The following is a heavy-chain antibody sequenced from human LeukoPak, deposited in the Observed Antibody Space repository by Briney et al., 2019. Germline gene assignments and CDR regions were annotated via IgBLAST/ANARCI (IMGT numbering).Heavy chain of an antibody. CDR1: GGSISSGSYY. Sequence: SETLSFTCTVSGGSISSGSYYWSWIRQPAGKGLEWIGRIYTSGSTNYNPSLKSRVTISVDTSKNQFSLKLSSVTAADTAVYYCARGPYNRNYRNYYYMDVWGKGTTVTVSS. CDR3: ARGPYNRNYRNYYYMDV. CDR2: IYTSGST. D-gene: IGHD1-7*01. V-gene: IGHV4-61*02. J-gene: IGHJ6*03.